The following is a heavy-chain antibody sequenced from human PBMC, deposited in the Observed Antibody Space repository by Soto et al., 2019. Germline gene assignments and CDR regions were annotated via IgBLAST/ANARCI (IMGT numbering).Heavy chain of an antibody. D-gene: IGHD3-10*01. J-gene: IGHJ4*02. CDR3: AKGPFENWFNYYFDY. Sequence: GGSLRLSCAASGFIFDEYSMHWARQAPGKGLEWVSGISWNSGSEGYADSVKGRFTISRDNAKNSLYLQMNSLRAEDTALYYCAKGPFENWFNYYFDYWGQGALVTVSS. CDR1: GFIFDEYS. V-gene: IGHV3-9*01. CDR2: ISWNSGSE.